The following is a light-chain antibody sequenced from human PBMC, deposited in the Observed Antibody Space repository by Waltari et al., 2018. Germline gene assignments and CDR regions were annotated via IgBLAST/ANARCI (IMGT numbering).Light chain of an antibody. CDR3: QQRSTWPILT. Sequence: EIGLTQSPATLSLSPVEIAHLSCRASQSVSSYLGWYQQKPGQVPSLLIYDASTRATGVPGRFSGSGSGTDFTLTISSLEPEDFAIYYCQQRSTWPILTFGGGTKVEIK. J-gene: IGKJ4*01. V-gene: IGKV3-11*01. CDR1: QSVSSY. CDR2: DAS.